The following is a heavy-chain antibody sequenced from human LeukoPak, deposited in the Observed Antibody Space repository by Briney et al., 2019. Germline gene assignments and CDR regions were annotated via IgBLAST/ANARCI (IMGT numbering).Heavy chain of an antibody. Sequence: SETLSLTCTVSGGSISSSSYYWGWIRQPPGKGLEWIGSIYYSGSTYYNPSLKSRVTISVDTSKNQFSLKLSSVTAADTAVYYCARGGNRYYYDSSGSQGLDYWGQGTLVTVSS. J-gene: IGHJ4*02. CDR2: IYYSGST. D-gene: IGHD3-22*01. CDR1: GGSISSSSYY. V-gene: IGHV4-39*01. CDR3: ARGGNRYYYDSSGSQGLDY.